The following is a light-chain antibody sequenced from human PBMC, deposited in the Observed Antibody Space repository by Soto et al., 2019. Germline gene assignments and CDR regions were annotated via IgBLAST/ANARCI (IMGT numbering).Light chain of an antibody. CDR3: CSYAGYSTVV. CDR2: ESS. Sequence: QSALTQPASVSGSPGQSITISCTGTSSDVGSYNLVSWYQQYPGKAPKLMIYESSKRPSGVSSRFSASKSGNTASLTISGLQAEDEADYYCCSYAGYSTVVFGGGTKVTVL. V-gene: IGLV2-23*01. J-gene: IGLJ2*01. CDR1: SSDVGSYNL.